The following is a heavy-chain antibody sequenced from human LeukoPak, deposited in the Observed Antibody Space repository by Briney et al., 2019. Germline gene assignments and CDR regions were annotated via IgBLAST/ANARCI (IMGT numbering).Heavy chain of an antibody. CDR3: ARVEGDIVVVPAAPFDP. J-gene: IGHJ5*02. V-gene: IGHV1-2*02. CDR2: INPNSGGT. D-gene: IGHD2-2*01. Sequence: ASVKVSCKASGYTFTGYYMHWVRQAPGQGLEWMGWINPNSGGTNYAQKFQGRVTMTRHTSISTAYMELSRLRSDDTAVYYCARVEGDIVVVPAAPFDPWGQGTLVTVSS. CDR1: GYTFTGYY.